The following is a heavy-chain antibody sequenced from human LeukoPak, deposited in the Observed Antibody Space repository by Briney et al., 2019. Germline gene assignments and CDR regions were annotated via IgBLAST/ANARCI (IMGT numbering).Heavy chain of an antibody. Sequence: PSETLSLTCTVSGGSISSSSYYWGWIRQPPGKGLEWIGSIYYSGSTYYNPSLKSRVTISVDTSKNQFSLKLSSVTAADTAVYYCARVRWFGDSAPFDYWGQGTLVTVSS. CDR2: IYYSGST. CDR1: GGSISSSSYY. V-gene: IGHV4-39*07. CDR3: ARVRWFGDSAPFDY. J-gene: IGHJ4*02. D-gene: IGHD3-10*01.